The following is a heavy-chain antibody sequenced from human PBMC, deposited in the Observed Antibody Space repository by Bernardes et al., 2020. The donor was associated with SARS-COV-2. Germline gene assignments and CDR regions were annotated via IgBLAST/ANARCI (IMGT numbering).Heavy chain of an antibody. CDR3: VRAYSSGRWGFFDY. J-gene: IGHJ4*02. V-gene: IGHV3-74*01. Sequence: GGSLRLSCAASGLTFSSDWMHLVRQAPGKGLLLVSRINGGGSTTSYADSVECRFTISRDNAKNTLYLQMNSLRADDTAVYYCVRAYSSGRWGFFDYWGQGTLVTVSS. CDR2: INGGGSTT. CDR1: GLTFSSDW. D-gene: IGHD6-19*01.